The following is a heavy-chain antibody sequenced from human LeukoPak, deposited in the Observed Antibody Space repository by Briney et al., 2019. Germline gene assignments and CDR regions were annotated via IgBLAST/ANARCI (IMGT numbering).Heavy chain of an antibody. J-gene: IGHJ4*02. D-gene: IGHD3-22*01. CDR2: IYYSGST. Sequence: PSETLSLTCTVSGGSISSYYWSWIRQPPGKGLEWIGYIYYSGSTNYNPSLKSRVTISVDTSKNQFSLKLSSVTAADTAAYYCASAYYYDSSGYQLDYWGQGTLVTVSS. CDR1: GGSISSYY. V-gene: IGHV4-59*01. CDR3: ASAYYYDSSGYQLDY.